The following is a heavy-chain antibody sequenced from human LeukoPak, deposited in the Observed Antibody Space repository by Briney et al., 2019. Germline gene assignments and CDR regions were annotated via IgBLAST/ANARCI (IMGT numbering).Heavy chain of an antibody. Sequence: ASVKVSCKTSGGTFSDSAFSWVRQAPGQGLEWMGRIIPIFGATSYAQNFQGRVSITTDESTSTAYMELSSLRSEDTAVYYCARGYCSGDSCFHDAFDIWGQGTMVTVSS. V-gene: IGHV1-69*05. D-gene: IGHD2-15*01. J-gene: IGHJ3*02. CDR3: ARGYCSGDSCFHDAFDI. CDR2: IIPIFGAT. CDR1: GGTFSDSA.